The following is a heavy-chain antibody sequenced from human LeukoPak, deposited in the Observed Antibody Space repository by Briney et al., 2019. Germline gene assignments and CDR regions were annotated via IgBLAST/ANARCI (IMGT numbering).Heavy chain of an antibody. D-gene: IGHD1-26*01. Sequence: GASVKVSCKASGYTFTGYYMHWVRQAPGQGLEWMGWINPNSGGTNYAQKFQGRVTMTRDTSISTAYMELSRLRADDTAVYYCARERDGSGSYGVLDYWGQGTLVTVSS. V-gene: IGHV1-2*02. CDR2: INPNSGGT. CDR3: ARERDGSGSYGVLDY. J-gene: IGHJ4*02. CDR1: GYTFTGYY.